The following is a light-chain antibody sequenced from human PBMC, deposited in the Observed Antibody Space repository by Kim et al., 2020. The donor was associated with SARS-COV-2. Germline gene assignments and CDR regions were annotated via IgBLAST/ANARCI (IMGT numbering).Light chain of an antibody. CDR1: LDIGRS. J-gene: IGKJ1*01. CDR2: KAS. V-gene: IGKV1-5*03. Sequence: DIQMTQSPSTLSASVGDRVTITCRASLDIGRSLAWYQQKAGEAPKLLIHKASALQTGVPSRFTGGGSGTEFTLTISSLQTDDFATYYCQHYNPDPTWTFGQGTKVDIK. CDR3: QHYNPDPTWT.